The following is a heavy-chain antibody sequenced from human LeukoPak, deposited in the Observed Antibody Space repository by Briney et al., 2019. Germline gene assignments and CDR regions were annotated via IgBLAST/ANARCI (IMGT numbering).Heavy chain of an antibody. Sequence: GSLRLSCAASGFTFSDYYMSWIRQAPGKGLEWVSYISSSGSTIYYADSVKGRFTISRDNAKNSLYLQMNSLRAEDTAVYYCALDIVAEAGRDAFDIWGQGTMVTVSS. J-gene: IGHJ3*02. CDR2: ISSSGSTI. V-gene: IGHV3-11*04. CDR3: ALDIVAEAGRDAFDI. D-gene: IGHD2-2*03. CDR1: GFTFSDYY.